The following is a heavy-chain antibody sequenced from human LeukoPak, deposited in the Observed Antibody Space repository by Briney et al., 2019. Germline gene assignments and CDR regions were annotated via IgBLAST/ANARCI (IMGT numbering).Heavy chain of an antibody. Sequence: PGGSLRVSCAASGFTVISNYMSWVRQAQGKGLEWVSVIYSGGSTYYADSVKGRFTISRDNSKNTLYLQMNSLRAEDTAVYYCARGNHDSSGNWFDPWGQGTLVTVSS. CDR2: IYSGGST. CDR3: ARGNHDSSGNWFDP. J-gene: IGHJ5*02. D-gene: IGHD3-22*01. V-gene: IGHV3-66*02. CDR1: GFTVISNY.